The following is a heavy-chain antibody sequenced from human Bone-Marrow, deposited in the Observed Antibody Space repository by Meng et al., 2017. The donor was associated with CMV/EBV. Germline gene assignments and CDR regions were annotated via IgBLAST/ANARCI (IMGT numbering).Heavy chain of an antibody. V-gene: IGHV3-7*01. Sequence: GESLKISCAASGSTFSTYRMTWGRQAPQKGLEWVANIKQDGSEKYYVDSVKGRFTISRDNAKNSLFLQMNSLRGEDTVVYYCAGGSGWLIDSWGQGSLVTVSS. J-gene: IGHJ4*02. CDR3: AGGSGWLIDS. CDR1: GSTFSTYR. D-gene: IGHD6-19*01. CDR2: IKQDGSEK.